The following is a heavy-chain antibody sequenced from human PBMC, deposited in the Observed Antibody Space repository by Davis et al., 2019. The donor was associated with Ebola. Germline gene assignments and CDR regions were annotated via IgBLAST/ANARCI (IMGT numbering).Heavy chain of an antibody. CDR2: INPSGGST. J-gene: IGHJ6*02. CDR3: ARDHRELPHYYYGMDV. Sequence: ASVKVSCKASGYTFTGYYMHWVRQAPGQGLEWMGIINPSGGSTSYAQKFQGRVTMTRDTSTSTVYMELSSLRSEDTAVYYCARDHRELPHYYYGMDVWGQGTTVTVSS. CDR1: GYTFTGYY. V-gene: IGHV1-46*01. D-gene: IGHD1-26*01.